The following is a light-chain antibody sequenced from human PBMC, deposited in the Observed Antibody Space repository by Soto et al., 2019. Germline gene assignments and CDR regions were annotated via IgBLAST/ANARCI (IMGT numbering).Light chain of an antibody. CDR1: QGISSY. V-gene: IGKV1-9*01. CDR3: QQLDSYPIT. J-gene: IGKJ5*01. CDR2: AAS. Sequence: IQLTQSPSSLSASVGDRVTSTCRASQGISSYLAWYQQKPGKAPKLLIYAASTLQSGIPSRFSGSESGTDFTLTISSLQPEDFATYYCQQLDSYPITFGKGTRLEIK.